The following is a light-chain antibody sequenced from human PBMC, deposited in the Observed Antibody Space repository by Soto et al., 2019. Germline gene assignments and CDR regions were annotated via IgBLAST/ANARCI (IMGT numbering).Light chain of an antibody. J-gene: IGKJ1*01. V-gene: IGKV3-20*01. CDR2: GAS. Sequence: PGDRVTLSFRASPSVSSSYLTWYQQKPGQAPRLLIYGASTRATGIPARFSGSGSGTDFTLTISSLQPEDFAVYSCQQYGSYSGTFGQGTKVDIK. CDR3: QQYGSYSGT. CDR1: PSVSSSY.